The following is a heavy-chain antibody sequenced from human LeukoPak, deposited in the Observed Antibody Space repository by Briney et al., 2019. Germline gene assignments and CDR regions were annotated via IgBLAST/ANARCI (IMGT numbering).Heavy chain of an antibody. CDR3: AKVDHRIAVAAAFDY. CDR1: GFTFSSFW. V-gene: IGHV3-23*01. Sequence: GGSLRLSCAAYGFTFSSFWMSWVRQAPGKGLEWVSAISGSGGSTYYADSVKGRFTISRDNSKNTLYLQMNSLRAEDTAVYYCAKVDHRIAVAAAFDYWGQGTLVTVSS. J-gene: IGHJ4*02. CDR2: ISGSGGST. D-gene: IGHD6-19*01.